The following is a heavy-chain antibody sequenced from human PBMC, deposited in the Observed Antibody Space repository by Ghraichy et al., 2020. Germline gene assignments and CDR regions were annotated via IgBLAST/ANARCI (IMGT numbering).Heavy chain of an antibody. Sequence: GGSLRLSCAASGFTFSSYWMHWVRQAPGKGLVWVSRINSDGSSTSYVDSVKGRFTISRDNATNTLYLQINSLRAEDTAVYYCARGRPGSYGMDIWGQGTTVTVSS. J-gene: IGHJ6*02. CDR3: ARGRPGSYGMDI. CDR2: INSDGSST. CDR1: GFTFSSYW. V-gene: IGHV3-74*01.